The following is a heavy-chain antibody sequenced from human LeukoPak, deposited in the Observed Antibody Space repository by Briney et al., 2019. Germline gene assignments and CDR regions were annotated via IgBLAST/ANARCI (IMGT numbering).Heavy chain of an antibody. CDR1: GGSISSSSYY. V-gene: IGHV4-39*06. D-gene: IGHD6-13*01. J-gene: IGHJ4*02. CDR3: ARDPAAAEY. Sequence: PSETLSLTCTVSGGSISSSSYYWGWIRQPPGKGLEWIGSIYYSGSTYYNPSLKSRVTISVDTSKNQFPLKLSSVTAADTAVYYCARDPAAAEYWGQGTLVTVSS. CDR2: IYYSGST.